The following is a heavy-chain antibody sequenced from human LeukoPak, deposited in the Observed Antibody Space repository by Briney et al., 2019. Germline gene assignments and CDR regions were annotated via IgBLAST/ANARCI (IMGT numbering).Heavy chain of an antibody. J-gene: IGHJ4*02. Sequence: PSGTLSLTCDVSGSSISSSDWWSWVRQPPGKGLEWIGDVYHSGSTNYNPSLKSRVTMSVDKSKNQFSLKLTSVTAGDSAIYYCARAHYDIVTAYLDYWGQGTLVTVSS. D-gene: IGHD3-9*01. CDR2: VYHSGST. CDR1: GSSISSSDW. V-gene: IGHV4-4*02. CDR3: ARAHYDIVTAYLDY.